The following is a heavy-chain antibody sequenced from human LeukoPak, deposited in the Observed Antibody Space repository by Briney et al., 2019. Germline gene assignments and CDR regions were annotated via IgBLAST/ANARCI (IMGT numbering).Heavy chain of an antibody. Sequence: ASVKVSCKASGYTLTSYYMHWVRQAPGQGLEWMGIINPSGGSTSYAQKFQGRVTMTRDTSTSTVYMELSSLRSEDTAVYYCAREGGDGDYERYYFDYWGQGTLVTVSS. V-gene: IGHV1-46*01. CDR3: AREGGDGDYERYYFDY. CDR1: GYTLTSYY. CDR2: INPSGGST. D-gene: IGHD4-17*01. J-gene: IGHJ4*02.